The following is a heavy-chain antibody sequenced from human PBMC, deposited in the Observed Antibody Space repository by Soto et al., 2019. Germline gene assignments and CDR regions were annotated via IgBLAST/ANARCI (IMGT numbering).Heavy chain of an antibody. CDR3: ARDRGRITIFGVVISPPHPMDV. V-gene: IGHV3-48*03. CDR2: ISSSGSTI. Sequence: PGGSLRLSCAASGFTFSSYEMNWVRQAPGKGLEWVSYISSSGSTIYYADSVKGRFTISRDNAKNSLYLQMNSLRAEDTAVYYCARDRGRITIFGVVISPPHPMDVWGQGTTVTVSS. D-gene: IGHD3-3*01. J-gene: IGHJ6*02. CDR1: GFTFSSYE.